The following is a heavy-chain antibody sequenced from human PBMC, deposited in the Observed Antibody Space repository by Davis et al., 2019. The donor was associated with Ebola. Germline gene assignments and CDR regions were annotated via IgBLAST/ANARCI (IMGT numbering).Heavy chain of an antibody. CDR1: GFTFSSYD. J-gene: IGHJ6*04. CDR3: AREVGYCTNGVCYNPNGMDV. V-gene: IGHV3-13*01. D-gene: IGHD2-8*01. CDR2: IGTAGDT. Sequence: GESLKISCAASGFTFSSYDMHWVRQATGKGLEWVSAIGTAGDTYYPGSVKGRFTISRENAKNSLYLQMNSLRAGDTAVYYCAREVGYCTNGVCYNPNGMDVWGKGTTVTVSS.